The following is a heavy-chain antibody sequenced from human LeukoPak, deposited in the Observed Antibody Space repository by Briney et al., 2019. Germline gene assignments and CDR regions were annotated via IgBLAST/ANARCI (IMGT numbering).Heavy chain of an antibody. CDR3: GRVESGSLLLYGMDV. J-gene: IGHJ6*02. Sequence: ASVTVSCKVSGYTFTTYDINWVRQATGQGLQWMGWMSFHSGNTGYAQNFQGRVTMTRDTSISTAYMELSSLRSDDTAVYYCGRVESGSLLLYGMDVWGQGTTVTVSS. CDR1: GYTFTTYD. D-gene: IGHD3-10*01. CDR2: MSFHSGNT. V-gene: IGHV1-8*01.